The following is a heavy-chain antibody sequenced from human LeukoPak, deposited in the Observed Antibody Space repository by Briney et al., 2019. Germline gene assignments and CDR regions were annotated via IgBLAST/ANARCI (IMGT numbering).Heavy chain of an antibody. CDR1: GYTFTSYY. CDR2: INPSGGST. CDR3: AREAGTAMAPFDY. J-gene: IGHJ4*02. D-gene: IGHD5-18*01. V-gene: IGHV1-46*01. Sequence: ASVKVSCKASGYTFTSYYIHWVRQAPGQGLEWMGIINPSGGSTSYAQKFQGRVTMTRDTSTSTVYMELSSLRSEDTAVYYCAREAGTAMAPFDYWGQGTLVTVS.